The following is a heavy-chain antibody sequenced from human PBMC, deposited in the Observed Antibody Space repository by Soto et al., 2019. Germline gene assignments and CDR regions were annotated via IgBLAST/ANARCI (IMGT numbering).Heavy chain of an antibody. V-gene: IGHV3-66*01. CDR3: ACIVPSNTGLSYNYYGMDV. Sequence: EVQLVESGGGLVQPGGSLRLSCAASGFIVSNNYMSWVRQAPGKGLEWVSVIYSGGSTYYADSVKGRFTISRDTSKNTLYLQMNSLRAEDTAVYYCACIVPSNTGLSYNYYGMDVWGQGTTVTVSS. D-gene: IGHD3-10*01. CDR1: GFIVSNNY. CDR2: IYSGGST. J-gene: IGHJ6*02.